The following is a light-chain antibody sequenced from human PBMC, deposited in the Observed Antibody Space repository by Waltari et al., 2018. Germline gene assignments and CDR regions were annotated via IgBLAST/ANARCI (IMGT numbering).Light chain of an antibody. CDR3: QQSDRLPFA. J-gene: IGKJ2*01. Sequence: DIQMTQSPSSLSASVGDRVTITCRASQNINKKLNWYQQKPGMAPKFLIYAASSLQSGVPSRFSGSGSGTDFTLTISSLQPEDFATYFCQQSDRLPFAFGQGTKLGIK. CDR2: AAS. CDR1: QNINKK. V-gene: IGKV1-39*01.